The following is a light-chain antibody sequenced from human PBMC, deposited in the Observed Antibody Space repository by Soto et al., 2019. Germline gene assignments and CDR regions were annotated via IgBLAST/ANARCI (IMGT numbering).Light chain of an antibody. CDR1: SSNIGSNT. Sequence: QAVVTQPPSASGTPGQRVTISCSGSSSNIGSNTVNWYQQFPGAAPKLLIHSNNQRPSGVPDRFSGSKSGTSASLAISGLQSEDEADYYCAVWDDSLKGGVFGGGTKLTVL. CDR2: SNN. J-gene: IGLJ3*02. CDR3: AVWDDSLKGGV. V-gene: IGLV1-44*01.